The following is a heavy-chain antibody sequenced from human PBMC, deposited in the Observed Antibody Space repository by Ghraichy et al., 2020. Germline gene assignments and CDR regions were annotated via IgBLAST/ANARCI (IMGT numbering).Heavy chain of an antibody. V-gene: IGHV3-30*04. CDR1: GFTFSSYP. CDR3: ARDSEDVSSVGAIDY. J-gene: IGHJ4*02. D-gene: IGHD1-26*01. Sequence: GGSLRLSCAASGFTFSSYPMHWVRRAPGKGLEWVAVTSYDVSNIYYADSVKGRFTISRDNSKNTLYLQMNSLRADDTAVYYCARDSEDVSSVGAIDYWGQGTLVTVSS. CDR2: TSYDVSNI.